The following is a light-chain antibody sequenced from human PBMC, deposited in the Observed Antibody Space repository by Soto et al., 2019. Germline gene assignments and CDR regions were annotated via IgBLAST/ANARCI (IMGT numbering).Light chain of an antibody. CDR2: GAS. CDR1: RSVSSSY. Sequence: EIVLTQSPGTLSLSPGERATLSCRDSRSVSSSYLAWYQQKPGQAPRLLIYGASSRATDIPDRFSGSGSGTDFTLTISRLEPEDFAVYYCQQYGSSPLWTFGLGTKVEIK. J-gene: IGKJ1*01. V-gene: IGKV3-20*01. CDR3: QQYGSSPLWT.